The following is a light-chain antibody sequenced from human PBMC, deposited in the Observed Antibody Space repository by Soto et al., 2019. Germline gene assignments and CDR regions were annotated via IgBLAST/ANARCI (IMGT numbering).Light chain of an antibody. V-gene: IGKV3-11*01. CDR1: QSVSSY. CDR2: DAS. J-gene: IGKJ4*01. CDR3: QHRSSWPLT. Sequence: VLTQSPATLSLSPGERATLSCRASQSVSSYLAWYQQKPGQAPRLLIYDASNRATGIPARFSGSGSGTFFTLTISSLEPEDFAFYYCQHRSSWPLTFGGGTKVEIK.